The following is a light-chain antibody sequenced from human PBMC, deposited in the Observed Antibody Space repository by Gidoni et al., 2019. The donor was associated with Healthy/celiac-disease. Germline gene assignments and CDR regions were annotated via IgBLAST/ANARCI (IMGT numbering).Light chain of an antibody. Sequence: DIVMTQYPLSLPVTPGEPASISCRSSQSLLHNDGYNYLDWYLQKPGQSPQLLIYLGSNRASGVPGRFSGSGSGTDFTLKISRVEAEDVGVYYCMQSLQTPWTFGQGTKVEIK. CDR2: LGS. V-gene: IGKV2-28*01. J-gene: IGKJ1*01. CDR1: QSLLHNDGYNY. CDR3: MQSLQTPWT.